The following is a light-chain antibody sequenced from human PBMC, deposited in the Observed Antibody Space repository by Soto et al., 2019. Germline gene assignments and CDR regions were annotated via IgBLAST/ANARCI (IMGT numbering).Light chain of an antibody. CDR3: SSYTSRSTLYV. CDR1: SSDIGGYNY. J-gene: IGLJ1*01. CDR2: EVT. V-gene: IGLV2-14*01. Sequence: QSALTQPASVSGSPGQSITVSCTGTSSDIGGYNYVSWYQQHPGKAPKLMVYEVTNRHSGVSDRFSGSKSGNTASLTISGLQADDEGYYYCSSYTSRSTLYVFGTGTKLTVL.